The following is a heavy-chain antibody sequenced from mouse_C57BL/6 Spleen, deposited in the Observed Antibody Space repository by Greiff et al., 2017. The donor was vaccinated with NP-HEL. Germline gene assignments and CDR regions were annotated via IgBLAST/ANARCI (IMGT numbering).Heavy chain of an antibody. J-gene: IGHJ3*01. V-gene: IGHV1-82*01. Sequence: QVQLKESGPELVKPGASVKISCKASGYAFSSSWMNWVKQRPGKGLAWIGRIYPGDGDTNYNGKFKGKATLTADKSSSTADMQLSSLTSEDSAVYFCAPQTAQATGFAYWGQGTLVTVSA. CDR3: APQTAQATGFAY. CDR2: IYPGDGDT. CDR1: GYAFSSSW. D-gene: IGHD3-2*02.